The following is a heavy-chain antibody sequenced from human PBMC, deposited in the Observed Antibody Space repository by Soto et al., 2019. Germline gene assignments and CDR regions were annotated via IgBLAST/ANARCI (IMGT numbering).Heavy chain of an antibody. CDR3: ARDYGDYFDY. CDR1: GGSISSGGYF. CDR2: IHNSGST. J-gene: IGHJ4*02. D-gene: IGHD4-17*01. V-gene: IGHV4-31*03. Sequence: QVQLQESGPGLVKPSQTLSLTCSVSGGSISSGGYFWTWIRQHPGKGLEWIGYIHNSGSTYYNPSLKSRVTISADTSKNHFSLKLTSVTAADTAVYYCARDYGDYFDYWGQGTLVTVSS.